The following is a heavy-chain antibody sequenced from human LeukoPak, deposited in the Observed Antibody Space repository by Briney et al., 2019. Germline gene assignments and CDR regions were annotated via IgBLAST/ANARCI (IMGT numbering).Heavy chain of an antibody. CDR3: ARHSATYGSGA. J-gene: IGHJ5*02. CDR2: ISSTGST. D-gene: IGHD6-25*01. Sequence: SETLSLTCTVSGASMNTYYWTWIRQFRGKGLEWIGYISSTGSTNYNPSLKSRVTISLDTSKNQFSLELSSVTATDTAMYYCARHSATYGSGAWGQGTLVTVSS. V-gene: IGHV4-59*08. CDR1: GASMNTYY.